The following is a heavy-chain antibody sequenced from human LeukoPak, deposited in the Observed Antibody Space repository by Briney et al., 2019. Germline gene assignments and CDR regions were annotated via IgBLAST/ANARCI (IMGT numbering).Heavy chain of an antibody. CDR3: ARASGSGSYYGIDY. CDR2: IYYSGST. Sequence: SETLSLTCTVSNGSLSSYYWSWIRQPPGEGLEWIGYIYYSGSTNYNSALQSRVTISLDTSKTQFSLKLKSVTAADTAVYYCARASGSGSYYGIDYWGQGILVTVSS. D-gene: IGHD3-10*01. J-gene: IGHJ4*02. V-gene: IGHV4-59*01. CDR1: NGSLSSYY.